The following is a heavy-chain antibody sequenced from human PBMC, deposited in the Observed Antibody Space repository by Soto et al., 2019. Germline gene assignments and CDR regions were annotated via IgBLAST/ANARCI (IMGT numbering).Heavy chain of an antibody. D-gene: IGHD3-10*01. J-gene: IGHJ6*03. V-gene: IGHV3-11*01. Sequence: GGSLRLSCAASGFTFSDYYMSWIRQAPGKGLEWVSYISSSGSTIYYADSVKGRFTISRDNAKNSLYLQMNSLRAEDTAVYYCARPKYYYGSGSYNPHYYYMDVWGKGTTVTVSS. CDR2: ISSSGSTI. CDR1: GFTFSDYY. CDR3: ARPKYYYGSGSYNPHYYYMDV.